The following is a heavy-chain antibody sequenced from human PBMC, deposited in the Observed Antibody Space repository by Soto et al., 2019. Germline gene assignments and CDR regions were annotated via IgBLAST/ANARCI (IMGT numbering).Heavy chain of an antibody. CDR2: IGTAGDT. Sequence: HGGSLRLCCAASGFTVRSYDMHWFRQATGKGLEWVSAIGTAGDTYYPGSVKGRFTISRENAKNSLYLQMNSLRAGDTAVYYCARAASYDILTGYYGRDAFDIWGQGTMVTVSS. CDR1: GFTVRSYD. V-gene: IGHV3-13*01. CDR3: ARAASYDILTGYYGRDAFDI. J-gene: IGHJ3*02. D-gene: IGHD3-9*01.